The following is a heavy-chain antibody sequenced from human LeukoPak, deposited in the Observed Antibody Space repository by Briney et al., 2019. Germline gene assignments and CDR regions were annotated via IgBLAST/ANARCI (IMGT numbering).Heavy chain of an antibody. J-gene: IGHJ4*02. CDR2: INWNGGST. Sequence: GGSLRLSCAASGFTFDDYGMSWVRQAPGKGLEWVSGINWNGGSTSYADSVKGRFTISRDNAKNYLYLQMNSLRDEDTALYYCARRHYDSSGYYYFDYWGQGTLVTVSS. CDR3: ARRHYDSSGYYYFDY. D-gene: IGHD3-22*01. V-gene: IGHV3-20*04. CDR1: GFTFDDYG.